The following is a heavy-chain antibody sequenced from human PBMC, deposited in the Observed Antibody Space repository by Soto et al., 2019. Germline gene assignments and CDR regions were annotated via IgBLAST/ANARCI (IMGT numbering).Heavy chain of an antibody. D-gene: IGHD6-13*01. J-gene: IGHJ6*01. CDR2: IYTSGST. CDR1: GGSISRYY. V-gene: IGHV4-4*07. Sequence: QVQLQESGPGLVKPSETLSLTCTVSGGSISRYYWSWIRQPAGKGLEWSGRIYTSGSTNYNTSLKSLGTMSVDTSKNQFSMRLSPVTAADTAVYYCARGSVLEQQLLDYYYDYGMDVWGQGTTFTVSS. CDR3: ARGSVLEQQLLDYYYDYGMDV.